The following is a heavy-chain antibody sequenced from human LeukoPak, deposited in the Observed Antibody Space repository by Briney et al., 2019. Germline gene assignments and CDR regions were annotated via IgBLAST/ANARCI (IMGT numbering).Heavy chain of an antibody. CDR1: GYIFTNYW. V-gene: IGHV5-51*01. D-gene: IGHD3-22*01. J-gene: IGHJ4*02. CDR2: IYPADSDT. Sequence: GESLKISCKGSGYIFTNYWIAWVRQMPGKGLEYMGIIYPADSDTRYRPSFQGQVTISADKSISTAYLQWSGLKASDTAMYYCASTGDSSGYHVFDYWGQGTLVTVSS. CDR3: ASTGDSSGYHVFDY.